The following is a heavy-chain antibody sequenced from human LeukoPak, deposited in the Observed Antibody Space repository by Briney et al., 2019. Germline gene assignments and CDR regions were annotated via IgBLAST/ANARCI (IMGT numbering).Heavy chain of an antibody. Sequence: GGSLRLSCAASGFTFSSYGMHWVRQAPGKGLEWVAVISYDGSNKYYADSVKGRFTISRDNSKNTLYLQMNSLRVEDSAVYYCARGLRGYTGNEDYWGQGTLVTVSS. D-gene: IGHD5-12*01. CDR2: ISYDGSNK. CDR3: ARGLRGYTGNEDY. J-gene: IGHJ4*02. V-gene: IGHV3-30*03. CDR1: GFTFSSYG.